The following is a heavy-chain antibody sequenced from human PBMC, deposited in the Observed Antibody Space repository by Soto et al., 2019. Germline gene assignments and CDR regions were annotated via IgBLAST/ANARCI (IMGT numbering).Heavy chain of an antibody. CDR3: ARVGEMVDAYYSDY. CDR1: GGTFSSYA. J-gene: IGHJ4*02. V-gene: IGHV1-69*13. D-gene: IGHD3-10*01. Sequence: EASVKVSCKASGGTFSSYAISWVRQAPGQGLEWMGGIIPIFGTANYAQKFQGRVTITADESTSTAYMELSSLRSEDTAVYYCARVGEMVDAYYSDYWGQGPLVTVSS. CDR2: IIPIFGTA.